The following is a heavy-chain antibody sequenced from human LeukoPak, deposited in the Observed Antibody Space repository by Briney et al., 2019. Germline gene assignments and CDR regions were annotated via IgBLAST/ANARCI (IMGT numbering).Heavy chain of an antibody. D-gene: IGHD3-10*02. CDR3: ARLYYVTIVFSRHFAY. J-gene: IGHJ4*02. Sequence: GESLKISCKGSGYSFNTYWIGWVRQMPGKGLEWMGIIYPGDSDTRYSPSFQGQVTISADKSISTAYLQWSSLKTSDTAMYYCARLYYVTIVFSRHFAYWGQGTLVTVPP. CDR2: IYPGDSDT. CDR1: GYSFNTYW. V-gene: IGHV5-51*01.